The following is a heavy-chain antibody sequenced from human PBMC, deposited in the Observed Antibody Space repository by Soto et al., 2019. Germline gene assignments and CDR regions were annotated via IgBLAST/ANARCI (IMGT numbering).Heavy chain of an antibody. V-gene: IGHV4-59*02. D-gene: IGHD6-6*01. CDR3: AREFFWRSSSSPTYYYYVDV. CDR1: GGSVSSYH. CDR2: IYYNGTT. Sequence: VQLQESGEGLVKPSETLSLTCTVSGGSVSSYHWTWIRQSPGKGLEWIGYIYYNGTTDYNPSLKSRVTISVSTSKRQFSLRLTSVTAADTAVYYCAREFFWRSSSSPTYYYYVDVWGKGTTVTVSS. J-gene: IGHJ6*03.